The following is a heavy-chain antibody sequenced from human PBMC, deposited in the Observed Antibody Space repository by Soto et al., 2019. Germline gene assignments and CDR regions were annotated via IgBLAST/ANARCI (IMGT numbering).Heavy chain of an antibody. CDR1: GFTFSSYA. CDR2: ISGSGGST. CDR3: AQVRGVVALDGYFDC. D-gene: IGHD2-15*01. V-gene: IGHV3-23*01. Sequence: GGSLRLSCAASGFTFSSYAMTWVRQAPGKGLEWVSGISGSGGSTYYADSVKGRFTISRDNSKNTLYLQMNSLRAEDTAVYFCAQVRGVVALDGYFDCWGQGTLVTVSS. J-gene: IGHJ4*02.